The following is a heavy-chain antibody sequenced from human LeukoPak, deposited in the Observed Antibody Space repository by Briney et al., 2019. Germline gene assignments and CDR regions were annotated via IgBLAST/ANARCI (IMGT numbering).Heavy chain of an antibody. J-gene: IGHJ5*02. D-gene: IGHD6-19*01. Sequence: SGGSLRLSCAASGSTFSSYSMNWVRQAPGKGLEWVSSISSSSSYIYYADSVKGRFTISRDNAKNSLYLQMNSLRAEDTAVYYCARDLDARSHKGGVKQSIAVAGKDWFDPWGQGTLVTVSS. CDR3: ARDLDARSHKGGVKQSIAVAGKDWFDP. CDR1: GSTFSSYS. V-gene: IGHV3-21*01. CDR2: ISSSSSYI.